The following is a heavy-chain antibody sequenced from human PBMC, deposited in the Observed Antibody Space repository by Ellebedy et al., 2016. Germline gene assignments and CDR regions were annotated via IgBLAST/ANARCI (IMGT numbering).Heavy chain of an antibody. Sequence: GESLKISXVASGFTFRDYAVHWVRQTPGKGLEWVAVISRDGPIKYNADSVKGRFTISRDNSDNTLYLQMNGLRSEDTGVYYCARENSVQFSPYGMDVWGQGTTVTVSS. CDR1: GFTFRDYA. CDR3: ARENSVQFSPYGMDV. V-gene: IGHV3-30-3*01. CDR2: ISRDGPIK. D-gene: IGHD2-21*01. J-gene: IGHJ6*02.